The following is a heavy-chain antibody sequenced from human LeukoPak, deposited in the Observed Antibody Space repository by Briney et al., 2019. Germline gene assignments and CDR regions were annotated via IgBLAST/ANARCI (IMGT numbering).Heavy chain of an antibody. D-gene: IGHD6-19*01. CDR3: AKEEWLGKMNFFDY. CDR2: IWYDGSNK. CDR1: GFTFSSYG. V-gene: IGHV3-33*06. J-gene: IGHJ4*02. Sequence: PGRSLRLSCAASGFTFSSYGMHWVRQAPGKGLEWVAVIWYDGSNKYYADSVKGRFTISRDNSKNTLYLQMNSLGAEDTAVYFCAKEEWLGKMNFFDYWGQGTLVTVSS.